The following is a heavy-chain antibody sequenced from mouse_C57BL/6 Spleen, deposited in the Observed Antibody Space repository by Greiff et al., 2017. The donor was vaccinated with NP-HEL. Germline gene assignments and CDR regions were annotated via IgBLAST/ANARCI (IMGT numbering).Heavy chain of an antibody. V-gene: IGHV5-9*01. CDR3: ARQDYYGWFAY. J-gene: IGHJ3*01. CDR1: GFTFSSYT. D-gene: IGHD1-1*01. Sequence: DVMLVESGGGLVKPGGSLKLSCAASGFTFSSYTMSWVRQTPEKRLEWVATISGGGGNTYYPDSVKGRFTISRDNAKNTLYLQMSSLRSEYTALYYCARQDYYGWFAYWGQGTLVTVSA. CDR2: ISGGGGNT.